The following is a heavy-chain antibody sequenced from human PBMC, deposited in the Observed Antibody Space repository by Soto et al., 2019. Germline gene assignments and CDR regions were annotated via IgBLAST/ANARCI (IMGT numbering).Heavy chain of an antibody. V-gene: IGHV4-59*01. CDR1: GGSISPYY. CDR3: VRVGGYYGDYPNFDY. J-gene: IGHJ4*02. CDR2: SYYTGST. Sequence: SSETLSLTCTISGGSISPYYWSWIRQPPGKELEWIGYSYYTGSTKYNPSLKSRGTISIGTSQNHFSLRLSSVTAADTAVYYCVRVGGYYGDYPNFDYWGQGVQVTVSS. D-gene: IGHD4-17*01.